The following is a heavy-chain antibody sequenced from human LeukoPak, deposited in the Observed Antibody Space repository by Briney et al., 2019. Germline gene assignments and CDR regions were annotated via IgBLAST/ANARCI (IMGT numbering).Heavy chain of an antibody. CDR2: IRSKANNYAT. J-gene: IGHJ4*02. Sequence: SGGSLKLSCAASGFTFSASAVHWVRQASGKGLEWIGRIRSKANNYATAYAGSLKGRFTVSRDDSKNTAYLQMNSLRTGDSAVYFCARDSSSEGPLDYWGQGTLVTVSS. CDR3: ARDSSSEGPLDY. D-gene: IGHD6-6*01. V-gene: IGHV3-73*01. CDR1: GFTFSASA.